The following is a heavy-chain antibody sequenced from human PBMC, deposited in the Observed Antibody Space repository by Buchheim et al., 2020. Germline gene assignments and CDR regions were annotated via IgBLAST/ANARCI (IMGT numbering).Heavy chain of an antibody. J-gene: IGHJ6*02. CDR1: GGSISSGGYY. Sequence: QVQLQESGPGLVKPSQTLSLTCTVSGGSISSGGYYWSWIRQHPGKGLEWIGYIYYSGSTYYNPSLKSRVTISVDTSKNQFSLKLSSVTAADTAVYYCARAGYCSSTSCHPYCYYGMDVWGQGTT. V-gene: IGHV4-31*03. CDR3: ARAGYCSSTSCHPYCYYGMDV. D-gene: IGHD2-2*01. CDR2: IYYSGST.